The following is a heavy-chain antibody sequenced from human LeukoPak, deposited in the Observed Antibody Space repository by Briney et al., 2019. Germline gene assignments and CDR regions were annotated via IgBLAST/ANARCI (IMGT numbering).Heavy chain of an antibody. CDR1: GGSISSYY. V-gene: IGHV4-59*08. J-gene: IGHJ6*03. CDR2: IYYSGST. Sequence: PSETLSLTCTVSGGSISSYYWSWIRQPPGKGLEWIGYIYYSGSTNYNPSLKSRVTISVDTSKNQFSLKLSPVTAADTAVYYCARLSVGYYYYMDVWGKGTTVTVSS. CDR3: ARLSVGYYYYMDV. D-gene: IGHD3-3*02.